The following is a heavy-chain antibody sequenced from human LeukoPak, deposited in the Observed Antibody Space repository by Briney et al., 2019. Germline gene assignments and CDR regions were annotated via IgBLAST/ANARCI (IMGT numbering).Heavy chain of an antibody. V-gene: IGHV3-53*01. D-gene: IGHD3-22*01. Sequence: PGGSLRLSCEVSGFSVDGNYMTWVRQVPGRGLEWVALIFSGDSTDYPDSVKGRFTISRDKSKNTLHLQMDSLRPGDTAMYYCALTYYFDRRGYSYFDYWGQGALVTVSS. J-gene: IGHJ4*02. CDR3: ALTYYFDRRGYSYFDY. CDR2: IFSGDST. CDR1: GFSVDGNY.